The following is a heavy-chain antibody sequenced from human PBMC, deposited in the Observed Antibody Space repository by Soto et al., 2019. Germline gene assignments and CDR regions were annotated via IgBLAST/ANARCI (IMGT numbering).Heavy chain of an antibody. CDR3: AKDQAVAGTHNPFDY. D-gene: IGHD6-19*01. Sequence: GSLRLSCAASGFTFSSYAMSWVRQAPGKGLEWVSAISGSGGSTYYADSVKGRFTISRDNSKNTLYLQMNSLRAEDTAVYYCAKDQAVAGTHNPFDYWGQGTLVTVSS. V-gene: IGHV3-23*01. CDR2: ISGSGGST. J-gene: IGHJ4*02. CDR1: GFTFSSYA.